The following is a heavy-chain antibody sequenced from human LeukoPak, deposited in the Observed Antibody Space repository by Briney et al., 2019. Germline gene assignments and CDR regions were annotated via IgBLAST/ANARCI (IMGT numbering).Heavy chain of an antibody. CDR3: AREGASSGSYSY. V-gene: IGHV3-64*01. J-gene: IGHJ4*02. Sequence: GGSLTLSCAASAFTFSKFAMEWVRPAPGKGLEYASAISSSGDSTYYANTVKGRFTISRDNSKNTLYLQMGSLRVEDMGVYYCAREGASSGSYSYWGQGTLVTVSS. D-gene: IGHD1-26*01. CDR2: ISSSGDST. CDR1: AFTFSKFA.